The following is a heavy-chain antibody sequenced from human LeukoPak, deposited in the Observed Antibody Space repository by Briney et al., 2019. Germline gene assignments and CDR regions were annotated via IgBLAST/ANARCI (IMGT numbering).Heavy chain of an antibody. J-gene: IGHJ4*02. CDR2: INNDGSSI. Sequence: SGGSLRLSCAASGFTFSTYWMHWVRQAPGKGLVWVSRINNDGSSISYADCVKGRFTISRDNAKNTLYLQMNSQRAEVTAVYYCGSSIYGDFYWGQGTLVTVSS. D-gene: IGHD4-17*01. CDR3: GSSIYGDFY. V-gene: IGHV3-74*01. CDR1: GFTFSTYW.